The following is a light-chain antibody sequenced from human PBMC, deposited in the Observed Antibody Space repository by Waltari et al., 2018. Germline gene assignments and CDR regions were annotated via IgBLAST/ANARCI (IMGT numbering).Light chain of an antibody. V-gene: IGLV3-21*04. Sequence: SYVLTQPPSVSVAPGETARITCGGDNIGSYSVHWYQQRPGQAPMLVIYYDSDRPSGIPERFSGSNSGNTATLTISRVEAGDEAKYYCHVRHPDVDPGVFGTGTDVTVL. CDR2: YDS. CDR1: NIGSYS. J-gene: IGLJ1*01. CDR3: HVRHPDVDPGV.